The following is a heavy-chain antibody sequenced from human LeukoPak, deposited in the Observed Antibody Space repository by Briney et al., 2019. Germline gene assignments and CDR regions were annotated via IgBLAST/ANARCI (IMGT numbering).Heavy chain of an antibody. D-gene: IGHD6-13*01. V-gene: IGHV3-48*04. CDR2: ISSSDNTI. J-gene: IGHJ3*02. CDR1: GFTFSSYS. CDR3: ARDSVGIAASFDI. Sequence: PGGSLRLSCAASGFTFSSYSMNWVRQGPGKGLEWLSYISSSDNTIYYADSVKGRFTISRDNAKNSLYLQMNSLRAEDTAVYYCARDSVGIAASFDIWGQGTMVTVSS.